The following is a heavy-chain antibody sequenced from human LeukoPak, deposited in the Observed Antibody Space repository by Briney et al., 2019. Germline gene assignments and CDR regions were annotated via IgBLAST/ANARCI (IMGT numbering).Heavy chain of an antibody. CDR2: ISSSSSYI. V-gene: IGHV3-21*06. D-gene: IGHD4-23*01. J-gene: IGHJ3*02. CDR1: GFTFSSYS. CDR3: ARVYGGNSDDAFDI. Sequence: GGSLRLSCAASGFTFSSYSMNWVRQAPGKGLEWVSLISSSSSYIYSADSVKGRFTISRDNAKNSLYLQMNSLRAEGTAVYYCARVYGGNSDDAFDIWGQGTMVTVSS.